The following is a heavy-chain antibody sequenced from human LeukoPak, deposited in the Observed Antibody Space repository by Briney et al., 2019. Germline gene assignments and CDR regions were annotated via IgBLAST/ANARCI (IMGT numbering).Heavy chain of an antibody. Sequence: SETLSLTCAVYGGSFSGYYWSRIRQPPGKGLERIGEINHSGSTNYNPSLKSRVTISVDTSKNQFSLKLSSVTAADTAVYYCARAPIVVVVAATPAFHWFDPWGQGTLVTVSS. CDR3: ARAPIVVVVAATPAFHWFDP. D-gene: IGHD2-15*01. CDR1: GGSFSGYY. CDR2: INHSGST. J-gene: IGHJ5*02. V-gene: IGHV4-34*01.